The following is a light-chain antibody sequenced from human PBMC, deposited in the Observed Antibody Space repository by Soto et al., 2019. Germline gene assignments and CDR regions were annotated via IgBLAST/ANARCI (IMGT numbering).Light chain of an antibody. Sequence: DIQMTQSPSSLSASLGDRVTITCRASQTISTYVNWYQQRPGNAPSLLIYDASTLQTGVPTRFSGSGSGKEFTLTISALQVENLATYFCQQSYTHPRTFGPGTKVEIK. CDR1: QTISTY. J-gene: IGKJ1*01. CDR3: QQSYTHPRT. CDR2: DAS. V-gene: IGKV1-39*01.